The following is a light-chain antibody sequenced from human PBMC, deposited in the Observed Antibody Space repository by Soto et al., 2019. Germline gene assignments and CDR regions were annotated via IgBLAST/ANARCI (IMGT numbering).Light chain of an antibody. CDR2: SNN. CDR1: SSNIGSNT. J-gene: IGLJ1*01. V-gene: IGLV1-44*01. CDR3: AAWDDSLNGPYV. Sequence: QSVLTQPPSASGTPGQRVTISCSGSSSNIGSNTVNWYQQLPGTAPKLLIYSNNQRPSGVPDRFSGSKSGTSASLAISGLQSEDEGDYYCAAWDDSLNGPYVFGTGTKVTVL.